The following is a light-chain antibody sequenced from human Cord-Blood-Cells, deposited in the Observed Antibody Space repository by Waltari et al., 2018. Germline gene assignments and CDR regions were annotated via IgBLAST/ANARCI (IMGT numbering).Light chain of an antibody. Sequence: QSALTQPASVSGSPGQSITISCTGTSSDVGSYNLVSWYQQHPGKAPKLMIYEGSKRLSGVSRRVSVATSCYTASQTISGLQAEDEADYYCCSYAGSSTFVVFGGGTKLTVL. CDR2: EGS. CDR1: SSDVGSYNL. J-gene: IGLJ2*01. CDR3: CSYAGSSTFVV. V-gene: IGLV2-23*03.